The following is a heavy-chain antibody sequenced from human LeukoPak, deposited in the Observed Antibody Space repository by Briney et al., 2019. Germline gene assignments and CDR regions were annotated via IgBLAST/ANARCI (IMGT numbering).Heavy chain of an antibody. Sequence: GGSLRLSCAASGFTVSSNYMSWVRQAPGKGLEWVSVIYSGGSTYCADSVKGRFTISRDNSKNTLYLQMNSLRAEDTAVYYCARDHSGSYYFDYWGQGTLVTVSS. CDR3: ARDHSGSYYFDY. D-gene: IGHD1-26*01. CDR1: GFTVSSNY. V-gene: IGHV3-53*01. J-gene: IGHJ4*02. CDR2: IYSGGST.